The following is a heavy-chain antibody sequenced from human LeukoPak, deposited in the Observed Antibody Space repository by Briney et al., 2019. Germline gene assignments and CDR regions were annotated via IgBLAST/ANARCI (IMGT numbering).Heavy chain of an antibody. CDR1: GGSISSYY. Sequence: SSETLSLTCTVSGGSISSYYWSWIRQPPGKGLEWIGYIYYSGSTNYNPSLKSRVTISVDTSKNQFSLKLGSVTAADTAVYYCARGKVAGPTVDYWGQGTLVTVSS. J-gene: IGHJ4*02. V-gene: IGHV4-59*01. CDR2: IYYSGST. CDR3: ARGKVAGPTVDY. D-gene: IGHD6-19*01.